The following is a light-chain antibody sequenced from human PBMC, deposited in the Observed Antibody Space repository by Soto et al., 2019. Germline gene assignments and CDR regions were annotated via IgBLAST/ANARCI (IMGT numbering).Light chain of an antibody. CDR1: SSNIGSNY. J-gene: IGLJ2*01. Sequence: QSVLTQPPSASGTPGQRVTISCSGSSSNIGSNYVYWYQQLPGTTPKLLIYRNNQRPSGVPDRFSGSKSGTSASLAISGLRSEDEDDYYCAAWDDSRSGYVVFGGGTKLTVL. V-gene: IGLV1-47*01. CDR3: AAWDDSRSGYVV. CDR2: RNN.